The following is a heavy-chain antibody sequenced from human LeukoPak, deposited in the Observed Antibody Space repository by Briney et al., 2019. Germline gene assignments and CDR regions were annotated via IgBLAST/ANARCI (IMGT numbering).Heavy chain of an antibody. D-gene: IGHD2-15*01. CDR1: GGTFSSYA. Sequence: SVKVSCKASGGTFSSYAISWVRQAPGQGLEWMGRIIPIFGTANYAQKFQGRVTITTDESTSTAYMELSSLRSEDAAVYYCARGPIGYCSGGSCYYYYMDVWGKGTTVTVSS. V-gene: IGHV1-69*05. J-gene: IGHJ6*03. CDR2: IIPIFGTA. CDR3: ARGPIGYCSGGSCYYYYMDV.